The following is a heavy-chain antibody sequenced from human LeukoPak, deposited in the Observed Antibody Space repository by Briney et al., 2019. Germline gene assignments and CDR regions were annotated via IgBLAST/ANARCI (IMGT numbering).Heavy chain of an antibody. V-gene: IGHV4-39*07. J-gene: IGHJ3*02. CDR1: GGSISSSSYY. CDR3: ARPVAYYDSSGYFLVGAFDI. Sequence: SETLSLTCTVSGGSISSSSYYWGWIRQPPGKGLEWIGSIYYSGSTYYNPSLKSRVTISVDTSKNQFSLKLSSVTAADTAVYYCARPVAYYDSSGYFLVGAFDIWGQGTMVTVSS. CDR2: IYYSGST. D-gene: IGHD3-22*01.